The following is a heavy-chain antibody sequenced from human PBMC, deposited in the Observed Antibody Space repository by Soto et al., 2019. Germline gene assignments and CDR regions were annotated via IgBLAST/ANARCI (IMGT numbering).Heavy chain of an antibody. CDR2: IDPSDSYT. V-gene: IGHV5-10-1*01. J-gene: IGHJ5*02. D-gene: IGHD3-10*01. Sequence: GESLKISCKGSGYSFTSYWISWVRQMPGKGLEWMGRIDPSDSYTNYSPSFQGHVTISADKSISTAYLQWSSLKASDTAMYYCARLASGGYYKSNHWFDPWGQGTLVPVSS. CDR3: ARLASGGYYKSNHWFDP. CDR1: GYSFTSYW.